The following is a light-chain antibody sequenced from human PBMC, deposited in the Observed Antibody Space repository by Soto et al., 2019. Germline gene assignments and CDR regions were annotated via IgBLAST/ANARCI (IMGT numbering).Light chain of an antibody. Sequence: QTVVTQEPSFSVSPGGTVTLTCGLSSGSVSTSYYPSWYQQTPGQAPRTLIYSTNPRSSGVTDRFSGSILGNKAALTITGAKSDDESDYYCVLYMGSGSVVFGGGTKVTVL. CDR1: SGSVSTSYY. CDR3: VLYMGSGSVV. J-gene: IGLJ2*01. V-gene: IGLV8-61*01. CDR2: STN.